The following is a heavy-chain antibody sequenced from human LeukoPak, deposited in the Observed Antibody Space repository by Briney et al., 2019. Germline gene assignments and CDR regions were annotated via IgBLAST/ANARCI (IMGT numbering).Heavy chain of an antibody. CDR3: ARSSSWYGPFDY. V-gene: IGHV3-48*03. CDR1: GVTFSSYE. D-gene: IGHD6-13*01. J-gene: IGHJ4*02. CDR2: ISSSGSTI. Sequence: GGSLRLSCAASGVTFSSYEMNWVRQAPGKGLEWVSYISSSGSTIYYADSVKGRFTISRDNAKNSLYLQMNSLRAEDTAVYYCARSSSWYGPFDYWGQGTLVTVSS.